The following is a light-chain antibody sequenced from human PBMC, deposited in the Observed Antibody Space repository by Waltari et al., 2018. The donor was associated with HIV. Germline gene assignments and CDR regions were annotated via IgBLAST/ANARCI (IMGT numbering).Light chain of an antibody. J-gene: IGLJ3*02. V-gene: IGLV3-19*01. CDR2: GNN. CDR3: NSRDSSGNPL. CDR1: SLRTYF. Sequence: SSELTPDPAVSVALGQTVRISCQGDSLRTYFPSWYQQKPGPAPILVVYGNNKRPSGIPDRFSGSRSGNTASLTITGAQAEDEAAYYCNSRDSSGNPLFGGGAKLTVL.